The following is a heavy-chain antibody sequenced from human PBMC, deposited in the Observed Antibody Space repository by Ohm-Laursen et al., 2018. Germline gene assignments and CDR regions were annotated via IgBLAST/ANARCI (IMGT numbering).Heavy chain of an antibody. CDR1: GDSVSSNRAT. Sequence: QTLSLTCAVSGDSVSSNRATWNWIRQSPSRGLEWLGRTYYRSKWYNDYAVSVKSQITINSDTSKNQFSLQLNSVTPEDTAVYYCARDPYVWDFWSGYYYYYYGMDVWGQGTTVTVSS. CDR2: TYYRSKWYN. V-gene: IGHV6-1*01. D-gene: IGHD3-3*01. CDR3: ARDPYVWDFWSGYYYYYYGMDV. J-gene: IGHJ6*02.